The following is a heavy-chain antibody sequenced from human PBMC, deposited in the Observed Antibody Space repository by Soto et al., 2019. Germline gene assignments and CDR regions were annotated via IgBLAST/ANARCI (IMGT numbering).Heavy chain of an antibody. CDR2: ISHDGGAT. J-gene: IGHJ5*02. CDR3: EKDWGTSGWYYGFDP. V-gene: IGHV3-30*18. Sequence: QVQLVESGGGVVQSGRSLRLSCAASGFTFSTSGMHWIRQAPGKELEWVAMISHDGGATYYVDSVKGRFTISRDTYKNTLHLQMDSLRPEDTATYYCEKDWGTSGWYYGFDPWGHGTRVTVSS. CDR1: GFTFSTSG. D-gene: IGHD6-13*01.